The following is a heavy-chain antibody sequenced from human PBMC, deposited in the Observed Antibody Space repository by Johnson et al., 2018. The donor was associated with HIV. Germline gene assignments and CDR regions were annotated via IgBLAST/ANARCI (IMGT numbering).Heavy chain of an antibody. J-gene: IGHJ3*02. D-gene: IGHD3-22*01. CDR1: GFSVSYNY. CDR2: ISSGGVT. V-gene: IGHV3-66*01. CDR3: ARGLGDSSGYTDAFDI. Sequence: VQLVESGGGLVQPGGSLRLSCAVSGFSVSYNYMSWVRQAPGKGLEWVSVISSGGVTYYIDSVKGRFTISRDSSKNTLYLQMNSLRAEDTAVYYCARGLGDSSGYTDAFDIWGQGTMVTVSS.